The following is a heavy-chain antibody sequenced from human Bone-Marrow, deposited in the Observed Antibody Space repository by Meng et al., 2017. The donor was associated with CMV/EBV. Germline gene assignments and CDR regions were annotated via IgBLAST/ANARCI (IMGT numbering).Heavy chain of an antibody. Sequence: ASVKVSCKASGYTFTGYYMHWVRQAPGQGLEWMGWINPNSGGTNYAQKFQGRVTMTRDTSISTAYMELSRLRSDDTAVYYCASGYCSSTSCYFLTTKRPLYYYYGMDVWGQGTTVTVSS. CDR1: GYTFTGYY. V-gene: IGHV1-2*02. CDR3: ASGYCSSTSCYFLTTKRPLYYYYGMDV. J-gene: IGHJ6*02. CDR2: INPNSGGT. D-gene: IGHD2-2*03.